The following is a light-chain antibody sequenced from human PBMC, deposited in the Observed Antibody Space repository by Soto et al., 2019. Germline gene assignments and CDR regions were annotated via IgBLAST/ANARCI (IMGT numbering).Light chain of an antibody. J-gene: IGLJ1*01. CDR2: EGS. Sequence: QSVLTQPASVSGSPGKSITISCTGTSSDVGSYNLVSWYQQHPGKAPKLMIYEGSKRPSGVSNRVSGSKSGNTASLTISGLQAEDEADYYCCSYAGSSTYVFGTGTKLTVL. V-gene: IGLV2-23*01. CDR1: SSDVGSYNL. CDR3: CSYAGSSTYV.